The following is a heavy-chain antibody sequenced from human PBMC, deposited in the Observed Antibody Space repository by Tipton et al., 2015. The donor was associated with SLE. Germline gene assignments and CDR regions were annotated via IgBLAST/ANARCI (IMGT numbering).Heavy chain of an antibody. CDR3: ARHLTLSAGGGFDI. V-gene: IGHV4-59*08. Sequence: PGLVKPSETLSLTCTVSGGSMSSYYWSWIRQPPGKGLEWIGYIYYSGSTNYNPSLKSRVIISIDTSKKQFSLKLTSVTAADTALYYCARHLTLSAGGGFDIWGQGTMAIVSS. CDR2: IYYSGST. J-gene: IGHJ3*02. D-gene: IGHD2-15*01. CDR1: GGSMSSYY.